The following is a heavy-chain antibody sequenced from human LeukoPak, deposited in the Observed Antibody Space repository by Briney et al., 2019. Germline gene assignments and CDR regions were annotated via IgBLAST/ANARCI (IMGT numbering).Heavy chain of an antibody. J-gene: IGHJ3*02. CDR1: GYTFTSYG. D-gene: IGHD4-17*01. CDR3: ARDFKDYGVYRGAFDI. V-gene: IGHV1-18*01. CDR2: ISAYNGNT. Sequence: GASVKVSCKASGYTFTSYGISWVRQAPGQGLEWMGWISAYNGNTNYAQKLQGRVTMTTDTSTSTAYMELRSLRSDDTAVYYCARDFKDYGVYRGAFDIWGQGTMVTVSS.